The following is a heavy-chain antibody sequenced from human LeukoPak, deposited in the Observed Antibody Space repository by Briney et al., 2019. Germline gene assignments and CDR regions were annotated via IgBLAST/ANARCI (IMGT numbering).Heavy chain of an antibody. J-gene: IGHJ2*01. CDR2: ISYDGSNK. CDR3: ARASSLGIRYFDL. Sequence: GGSLRLSCAASGFTFSSYAMHWVRQAPGKGLEWVAVISYDGSNKYYADSVKGRFTISRDNSKNTLYLQMNSLRAEDTAVYYCARASSLGIRYFDLWGRGTLVTVSS. D-gene: IGHD7-27*01. CDR1: GFTFSSYA. V-gene: IGHV3-30-3*01.